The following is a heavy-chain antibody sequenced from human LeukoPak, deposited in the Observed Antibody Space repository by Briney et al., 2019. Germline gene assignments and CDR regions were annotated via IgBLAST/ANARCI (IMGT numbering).Heavy chain of an antibody. J-gene: IGHJ4*02. CDR3: ARWAGYCRITNCYSAFDY. CDR1: GGTFSNYA. V-gene: IGHV1-69*13. Sequence: SVKVSCKASGGTFSNYAISWVRQAPGQGLEWLGGITPIFATPSYAQKFQGRVTITADESTSTAYMELSGLRSEDTAVYYCARWAGYCRITNCYSAFDYWGQGTLVTVSS. D-gene: IGHD2-2*02. CDR2: ITPIFATP.